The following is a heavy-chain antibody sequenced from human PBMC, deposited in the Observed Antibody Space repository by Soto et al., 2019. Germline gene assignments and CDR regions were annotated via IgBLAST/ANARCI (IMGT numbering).Heavy chain of an antibody. J-gene: IGHJ6*02. V-gene: IGHV4-4*07. CDR2: IYTSGST. D-gene: IGHD4-17*01. CDR3: ASGFFTVTTDYYYYGMDV. CDR1: GGSISSYY. Sequence: ASETLSLTCTVSGGSISSYYWSWIRQPAGKGLEWIGRIYTSGSTNYNPSLKSRVTMSVDTSKNQFSLKLSSVTAADTAVYYCASGFFTVTTDYYYYGMDVWGQGTTVTVSS.